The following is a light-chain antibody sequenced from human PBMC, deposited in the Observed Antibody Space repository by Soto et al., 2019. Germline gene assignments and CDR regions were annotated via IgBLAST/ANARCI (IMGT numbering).Light chain of an antibody. Sequence: QSALTQPASVSGSPVQSITISCTGTSSDVGGYNYFSWYQQHPGKSPKLMIYEVSNRPAGVSTRFSGSKSGNTASLTISGLPADDDADYYCRSFTTTXTRVVGSGTKVXV. CDR3: RSFTTTXTRV. CDR1: SSDVGGYNY. J-gene: IGLJ1*01. CDR2: EVS. V-gene: IGLV2-14*01.